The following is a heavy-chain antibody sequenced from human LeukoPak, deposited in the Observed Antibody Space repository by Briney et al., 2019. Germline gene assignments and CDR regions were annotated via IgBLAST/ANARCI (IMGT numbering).Heavy chain of an antibody. Sequence: PSETLSLTCAVYGGSFSNYYWSWIRQTPGKGMEWIGEINDSGRTNYNPSLMSRVTVSVDTSKNQFSLRLTSVTATDTAVYHCARRWNYGRNYYIDVWGKGATVSVSS. CDR2: INDSGRT. V-gene: IGHV4-34*01. J-gene: IGHJ6*03. CDR3: ARRWNYGRNYYIDV. D-gene: IGHD1-7*01. CDR1: GGSFSNYY.